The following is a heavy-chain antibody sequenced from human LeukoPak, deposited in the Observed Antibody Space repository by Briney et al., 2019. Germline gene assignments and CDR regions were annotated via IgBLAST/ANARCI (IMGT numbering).Heavy chain of an antibody. D-gene: IGHD6-6*01. Sequence: GGSLRLSCAASGFTVSSNYMSWVRQAPGKGLEWVSVIYSGGSTYYADSVKDRFTISRDNSKNTLYLQMNSLRAEDRVVYYCARVGSYSSSAGDYWGQGTLVTVSS. CDR2: IYSGGST. CDR3: ARVGSYSSSAGDY. V-gene: IGHV3-66*01. CDR1: GFTVSSNY. J-gene: IGHJ4*02.